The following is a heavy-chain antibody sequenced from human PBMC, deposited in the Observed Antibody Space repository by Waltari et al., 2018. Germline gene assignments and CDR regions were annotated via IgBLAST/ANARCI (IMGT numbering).Heavy chain of an antibody. Sequence: EVQLVESGGGLVQPGGSLRLSCAASGISFSSFWMTWVRQAPGKGVDWGANIKQDGSEEYYVDSVKGRFTISKDNAKNSLYLQMNSLRAEDTAVYFCARERRGQSGWYYFDFWGQGSLVTVSS. CDR1: GISFSSFW. D-gene: IGHD6-19*01. CDR3: ARERRGQSGWYYFDF. CDR2: IKQDGSEE. V-gene: IGHV3-7*01. J-gene: IGHJ4*02.